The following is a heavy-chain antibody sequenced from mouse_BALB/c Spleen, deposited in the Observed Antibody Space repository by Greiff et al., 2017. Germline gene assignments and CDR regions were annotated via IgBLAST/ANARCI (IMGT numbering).Heavy chain of an antibody. Sequence: VQLQQSGTVLARPGASVKMSCKASGYTFTSYWMHWVKQRPGQGLEWIGAIYPGNSDTSYNENFKGKAKLTAVTSTSTAYMEHSSLTNEDSAVYYGTSYDCDVVDYWGQGTTLTVSS. CDR2: IYPGNSDT. J-gene: IGHJ2*01. CDR1: GYTFTSYW. CDR3: TSYDCDVVDY. V-gene: IGHV1-5*01. D-gene: IGHD2-4*01.